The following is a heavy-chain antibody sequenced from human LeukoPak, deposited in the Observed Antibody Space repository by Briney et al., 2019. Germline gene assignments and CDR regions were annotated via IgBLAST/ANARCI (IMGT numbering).Heavy chain of an antibody. Sequence: SETLSLTCTVSGGSISSYYWSWIRQPPGKGLEWIGEINHSGSTNYNPSLKSRVTISVDTSKNQFSLKLSSVTAADTAVYYCARAWLFSGGWFDPWGQGTLVTVSS. V-gene: IGHV4-34*01. CDR2: INHSGST. CDR3: ARAWLFSGGWFDP. J-gene: IGHJ5*02. CDR1: GGSISSYY. D-gene: IGHD3-22*01.